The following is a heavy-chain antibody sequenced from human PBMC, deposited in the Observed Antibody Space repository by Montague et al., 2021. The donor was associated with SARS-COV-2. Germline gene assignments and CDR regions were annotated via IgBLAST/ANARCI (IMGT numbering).Heavy chain of an antibody. CDR1: GGSIGDYY. D-gene: IGHD5-12*01. Sequence: SETLSLTCSVSGGSIGDYYWNWIRQPPGKGLEWIGYIYYNTGNTNYNPPLQSRVTISLYTSKNQFSLHLRSVTAADTALYFCARGTGYDYYFDCWGLGTLVTVSS. J-gene: IGHJ4*02. CDR2: IYYNTGNT. CDR3: ARGTGYDYYFDC. V-gene: IGHV4-59*01.